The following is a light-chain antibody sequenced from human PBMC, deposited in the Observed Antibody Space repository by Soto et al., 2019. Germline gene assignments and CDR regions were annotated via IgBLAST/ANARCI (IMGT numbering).Light chain of an antibody. CDR1: QTVSSV. V-gene: IGKV3-11*01. Sequence: VLTQSPATLSLSPGERATLSCRASQTVSSVLAWYQQKPGQAPRHLIHDSSDKATGIPARCSGSGSGTDFSLTTSSLEPEDVAVYYCQQRSNWPLTFGGGTRVEIK. J-gene: IGKJ4*01. CDR2: DSS. CDR3: QQRSNWPLT.